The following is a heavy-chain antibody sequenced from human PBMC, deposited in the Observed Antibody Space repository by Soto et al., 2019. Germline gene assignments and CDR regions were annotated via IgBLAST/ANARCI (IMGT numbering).Heavy chain of an antibody. CDR2: IIPIFGTA. V-gene: IGHV1-69*13. J-gene: IGHJ3*02. D-gene: IGHD1-1*01. CDR1: GGTFSSYA. CDR3: ARDYHDVGDPEGAFDI. Sequence: SVKVSCKAAGGTFSSYAISWVRQAPGQGLEWMGGIIPIFGTANYAQKFQGRVTITADESTSTAYMELSSLRSEDTAVYYCARDYHDVGDPEGAFDISGQGTMVNVSS.